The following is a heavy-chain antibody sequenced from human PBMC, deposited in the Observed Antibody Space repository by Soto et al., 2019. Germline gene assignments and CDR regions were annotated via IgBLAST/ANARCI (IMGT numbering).Heavy chain of an antibody. D-gene: IGHD2-15*01. V-gene: IGHV3-11*01. Sequence: QVQLVESGGGLVKPGGSLRLSCAASGFTFSDYYMSWIRQAPGKGLEWVSYISSSGATTYYADSVKGRFTISRDNAKNSLYLQMNSLRAEDSAVYYCATCCGSTRSEVYWSQGTLLTVSS. J-gene: IGHJ4*02. CDR3: ATCCGSTRSEVY. CDR2: ISSSGATT. CDR1: GFTFSDYY.